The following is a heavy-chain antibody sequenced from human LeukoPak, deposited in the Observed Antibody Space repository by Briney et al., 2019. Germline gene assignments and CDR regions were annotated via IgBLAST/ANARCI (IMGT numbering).Heavy chain of an antibody. D-gene: IGHD5-18*01. J-gene: IGHJ4*02. CDR1: GFTFSNYW. CDR3: ASEGEFGYGYFY. V-gene: IGHV3-7*01. CDR2: IKQDGSEK. Sequence: RGSLRLSCAASGFTFSNYWMSWVRQAPGKGLEWVANIKQDGSEKNYVDSVKGRFTISRDNAKNSLYLQMNSLRAEDTAVYYCASEGEFGYGYFYWGQGTLVTVSS.